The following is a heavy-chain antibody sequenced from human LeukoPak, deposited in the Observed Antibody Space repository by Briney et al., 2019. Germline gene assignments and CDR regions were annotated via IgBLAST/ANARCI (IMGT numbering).Heavy chain of an antibody. Sequence: PSETLSLTCTVSGGSISSSSYYWGWIRQPPGKGLEWIGSIYYSGSTYYNPSLKSRVTISVDTSKNQFSLKLSSVTAADTAVYYCARQHDYSNYDNKYYYYMDVWGKGTTVTVSS. V-gene: IGHV4-39*01. CDR1: GGSISSSSYY. CDR3: ARQHDYSNYDNKYYYYMDV. J-gene: IGHJ6*03. D-gene: IGHD4-11*01. CDR2: IYYSGST.